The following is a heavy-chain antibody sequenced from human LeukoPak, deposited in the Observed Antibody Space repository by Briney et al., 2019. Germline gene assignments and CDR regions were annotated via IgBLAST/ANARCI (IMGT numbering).Heavy chain of an antibody. J-gene: IGHJ3*02. CDR1: GFSFSNYW. Sequence: GGSLRLSCAASGFSFSNYWMCWVRHAPGKGLVCVSRINSDGSTTTYADSVKGRFTISRDNAKNTLYLQMNSLRAEDSALYYCARIRESLGLGAFDIWGQGTMVTVSS. V-gene: IGHV3-74*03. CDR3: ARIRESLGLGAFDI. CDR2: INSDGSTT. D-gene: IGHD7-27*01.